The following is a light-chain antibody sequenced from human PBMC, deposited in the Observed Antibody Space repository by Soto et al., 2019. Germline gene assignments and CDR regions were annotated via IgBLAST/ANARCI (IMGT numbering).Light chain of an antibody. Sequence: QSALTQPASVSGSPGQSITISCTGTSSDVGSYNLVSWYQQHPGKAPKLMIYEGSKRPSGVSNRFSGSKSDNTASLTISGVQDEDEAAYYCCSYAGYSTFLVFGGGTKLTVL. CDR2: EGS. V-gene: IGLV2-23*03. CDR1: SSDVGSYNL. CDR3: CSYAGYSTFLV. J-gene: IGLJ2*01.